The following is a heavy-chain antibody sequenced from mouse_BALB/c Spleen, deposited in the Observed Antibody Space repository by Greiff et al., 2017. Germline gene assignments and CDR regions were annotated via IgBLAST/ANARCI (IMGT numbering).Heavy chain of an antibody. CDR1: GFTFSDYY. D-gene: IGHD2-2*01. CDR3: ARGYDTYYAMNY. CDR2: ISDGGSYT. Sequence: EVKLVESGGGLVKPGGSLKLSCAASGFTFSDYYMYWVRQTPEKRLEWVATISDGGSYTYYPDSVKGRFTISRDNAKNNLYLQMSSLKSEDTAMYYCARGYDTYYAMNYWGQGTSVTVSS. V-gene: IGHV5-4*02. J-gene: IGHJ4*01.